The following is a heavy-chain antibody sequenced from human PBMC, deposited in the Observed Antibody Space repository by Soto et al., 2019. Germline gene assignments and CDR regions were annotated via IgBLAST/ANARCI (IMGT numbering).Heavy chain of an antibody. CDR3: ARVELVDTAYYFDY. CDR2: IYYSGST. V-gene: IGHV4-31*03. J-gene: IGHJ4*02. D-gene: IGHD5-18*01. CDR1: GGSISSGGYY. Sequence: TLSLTCTVSGGSISSGGYYWSWIRQHPGKGLEWIGYIYYSGSTYYNPSLKSRVTISVDTSKNQFSLKLSSVTAADTAVYYCARVELVDTAYYFDYWGQGTLVTVSS.